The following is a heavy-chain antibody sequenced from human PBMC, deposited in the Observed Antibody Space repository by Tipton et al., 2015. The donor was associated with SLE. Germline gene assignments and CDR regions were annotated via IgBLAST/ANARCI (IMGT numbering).Heavy chain of an antibody. V-gene: IGHV4-59*11. CDR1: GDSIRRHF. Sequence: TLSLTCTVSGDSIRRHFWSWIRQPPGKGLEWIGNIFYSGRTDYNPSLKSRATMSLDTSENQFSLKLSSVTAADTAVYYCARDLDGYNYGDYWGQGILVTVSS. D-gene: IGHD5-24*01. CDR3: ARDLDGYNYGDY. J-gene: IGHJ4*02. CDR2: IFYSGRT.